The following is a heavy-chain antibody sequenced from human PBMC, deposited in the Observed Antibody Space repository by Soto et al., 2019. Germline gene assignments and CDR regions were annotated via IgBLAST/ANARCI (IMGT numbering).Heavy chain of an antibody. Sequence: PVGSLRLSCASSVFTFSSYGMHCVRHSPGKWLEWVAVISYDGSNKYYADSVKGRFTISRDNSKNTLYLQMNSLRAEDTAVYYCAKDQGFTVTTYLIYSYYGMDVWGQGTTVTVSS. J-gene: IGHJ6*02. D-gene: IGHD4-4*01. CDR1: VFTFSSYG. CDR3: AKDQGFTVTTYLIYSYYGMDV. CDR2: ISYDGSNK. V-gene: IGHV3-30*18.